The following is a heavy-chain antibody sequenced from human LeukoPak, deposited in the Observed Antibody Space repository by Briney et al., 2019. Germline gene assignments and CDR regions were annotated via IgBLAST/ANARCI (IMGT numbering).Heavy chain of an antibody. D-gene: IGHD1-26*01. CDR1: GGSISSGSYY. J-gene: IGHJ3*02. CDR3: ARVDSGSYLDAFDI. V-gene: IGHV4-61*02. CDR2: IYTSGST. Sequence: SETLSLTCTVSGGSISSGSYYWSWIRQPAGKGLEWIGRIYTSGSTNYNPSLKSRVTISVDTSKNQFSLKLSSVTAADTAVYYCARVDSGSYLDAFDIWGQGTMVTVSS.